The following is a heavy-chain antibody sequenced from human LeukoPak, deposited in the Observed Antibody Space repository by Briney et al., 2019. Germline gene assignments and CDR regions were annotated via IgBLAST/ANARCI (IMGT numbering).Heavy chain of an antibody. CDR2: MNPNSGNT. CDR3: ARGPSPLYYDPI. V-gene: IGHV1-8*01. J-gene: IGHJ3*02. D-gene: IGHD3-22*01. Sequence: ASVKVSCKASGYTFTSYDINWVRQATGQGLEWMGWMNPNSGNTGYAQKFQGRVTMTRNTSINTAYMELSSLRSEDTAVYYCARGPSPLYYDPIWGQGTMVTVSS. CDR1: GYTFTSYD.